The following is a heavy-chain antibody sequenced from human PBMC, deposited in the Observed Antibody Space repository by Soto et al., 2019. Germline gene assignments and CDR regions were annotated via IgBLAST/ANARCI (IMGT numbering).Heavy chain of an antibody. CDR1: GGSISSSNW. J-gene: IGHJ5*02. CDR2: IYHGGST. CDR3: ARLNPAGYSYALPT. D-gene: IGHD5-18*01. V-gene: IGHV4-4*02. Sequence: PSETLSLTCAVSGGSISSSNWWSWVRQPPGKGLEWIGEIYHGGSTNYNPSLKSRVTISVDKSKNQFSLKLSSVAAADTAVYYCARLNPAGYSYALPTWGQGTLVTVSS.